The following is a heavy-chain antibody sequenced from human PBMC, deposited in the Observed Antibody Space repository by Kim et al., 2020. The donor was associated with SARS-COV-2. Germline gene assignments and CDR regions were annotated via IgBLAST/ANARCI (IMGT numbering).Heavy chain of an antibody. D-gene: IGHD3-3*02. V-gene: IGHV4-59*08. J-gene: IGHJ4*02. CDR3: ARQEKGRQLGFY. Sequence: KYNPSLKSRVTVSVDTSKNQFSLKWTSVTAADTAIYYCARQEKGRQLGFYWGQGTLVTVSS.